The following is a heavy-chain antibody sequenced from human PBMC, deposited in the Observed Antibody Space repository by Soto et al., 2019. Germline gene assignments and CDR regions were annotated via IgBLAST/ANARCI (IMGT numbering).Heavy chain of an antibody. D-gene: IGHD3-3*01. V-gene: IGHV1-18*01. CDR1: RCTLHRSG. J-gene: IGHJ6*02. CDR2: ICASKGNT. CDR3: ASDHRVKTITSYYYYGMDV. Sequence: ASVPVSLLSSRCTLHRSGILEVRQAAGQGLAWMGWICASKGNTNDAQKHQGSSIMATDTSTSTAYMELRSLRSDDTAVYYRASDHRVKTITSYYYYGMDVWGQGITVTVSS.